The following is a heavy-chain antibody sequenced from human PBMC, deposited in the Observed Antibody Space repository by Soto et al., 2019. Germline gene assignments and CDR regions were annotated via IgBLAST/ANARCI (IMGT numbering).Heavy chain of an antibody. CDR1: GFTFSSYG. J-gene: IGHJ4*02. Sequence: GGSLRLSCAASGFTFSSYGMHWVRQAPGKGLEWVAVIWYDGSNKYYADSVKGRFTISRDNSKNTLYLQMNRLRAEDTAVYYCARDSIGYSYGYCFDYWGQGTLVTVSS. D-gene: IGHD5-18*01. CDR3: ARDSIGYSYGYCFDY. V-gene: IGHV3-33*01. CDR2: IWYDGSNK.